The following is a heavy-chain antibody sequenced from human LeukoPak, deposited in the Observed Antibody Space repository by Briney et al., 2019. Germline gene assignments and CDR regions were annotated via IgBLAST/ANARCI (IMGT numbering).Heavy chain of an antibody. Sequence: PSETLSLTCAVYGGSFSGYYWSWIRQPPGKGLEWIGEINHSGSTNYNPSLKSRVTISVDTSKTQFSLKLSSVTAADTALYYCARGNSYYDSSGYFPWESFQHWGQGTLATVSS. CDR2: INHSGST. V-gene: IGHV4-34*01. CDR1: GGSFSGYY. CDR3: ARGNSYYDSSGYFPWESFQH. J-gene: IGHJ1*01. D-gene: IGHD3-22*01.